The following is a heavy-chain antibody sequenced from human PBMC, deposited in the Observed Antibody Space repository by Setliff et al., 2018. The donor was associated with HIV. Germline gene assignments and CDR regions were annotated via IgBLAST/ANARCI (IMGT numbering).Heavy chain of an antibody. CDR3: ARDPPGYGDSNDY. D-gene: IGHD4-17*01. J-gene: IGHJ4*02. V-gene: IGHV4-59*01. CDR2: IYYSGSP. CDR1: GGSISSYY. Sequence: SETLSLTCTVSGGSISSYYWSWIRQPPGKGLEWIGYIYYSGSPNYNPSLKSRVTISVDTSKNRFSLKVRSVSAADTAVYYCARDPPGYGDSNDYWGQGMLVTVSS.